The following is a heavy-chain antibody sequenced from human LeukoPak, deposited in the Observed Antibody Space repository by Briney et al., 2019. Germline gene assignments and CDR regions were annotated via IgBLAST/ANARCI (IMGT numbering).Heavy chain of an antibody. D-gene: IGHD2-8*01. Sequence: ASVKVSCKASGYTFSNYCMHWVRQAPGQGLEWMGWINPNSGVTNYAQKFQGRVTLTRDTSISTAYMELSRLTSDDTAVYYCAREEVNGPSPIDIWGQGTMVTVSS. V-gene: IGHV1-2*02. J-gene: IGHJ3*02. CDR1: GYTFSNYC. CDR2: INPNSGVT. CDR3: AREEVNGPSPIDI.